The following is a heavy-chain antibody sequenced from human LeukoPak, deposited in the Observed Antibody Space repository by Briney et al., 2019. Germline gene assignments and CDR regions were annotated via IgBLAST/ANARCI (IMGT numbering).Heavy chain of an antibody. CDR2: INLSGST. V-gene: IGHV4-34*01. D-gene: IGHD5-12*01. Sequence: SETLSLTCAVYGGSLSGYYWTWIRQPPGKGLEWIGEINLSGSTNYNPSLKSRVTISVDTSKYRFSLELSSVAAADTAVYYCARGARTPSGYGSRTAGRANWFDPWGQGTLVTVSS. CDR1: GGSLSGYY. CDR3: ARGARTPSGYGSRTAGRANWFDP. J-gene: IGHJ5*02.